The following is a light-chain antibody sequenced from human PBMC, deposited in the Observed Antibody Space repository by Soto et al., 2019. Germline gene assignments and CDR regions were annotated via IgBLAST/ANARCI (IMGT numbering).Light chain of an antibody. Sequence: EIVLTQSPATLSLSPGQRATLSCRASQSVSSYFAWYQQKPGQAPRLLIYDASSRATGIPARFSGSGSGADFTLTISSLAADDSAVYYCHQRSYRPLFGGGTKVEIK. V-gene: IGKV3-11*01. CDR1: QSVSSY. J-gene: IGKJ4*01. CDR3: HQRSYRPL. CDR2: DAS.